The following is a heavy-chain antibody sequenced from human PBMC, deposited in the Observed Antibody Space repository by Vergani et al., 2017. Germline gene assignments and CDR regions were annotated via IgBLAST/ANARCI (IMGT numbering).Heavy chain of an antibody. CDR1: GFTFSSYG. V-gene: IGHV3-30*03. CDR2: ISYDGSNK. Sequence: QVQLVESGGGVVQPGRSLRLSCAASGFTFSSYGMHWVRQAPGKGLEWVAVISYDGSNKYYADSVKGRFTISRANSKNTLYLQMNSLRAEDTAVYYCAGDLALINYDSSGFWFDPWGQGTLVTVSS. J-gene: IGHJ5*02. D-gene: IGHD3-22*01. CDR3: AGDLALINYDSSGFWFDP.